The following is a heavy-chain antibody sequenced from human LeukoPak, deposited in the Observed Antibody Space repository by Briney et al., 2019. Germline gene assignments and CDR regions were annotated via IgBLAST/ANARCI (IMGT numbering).Heavy chain of an antibody. J-gene: IGHJ3*01. CDR1: GFTFSDYY. Sequence: GGSLRLSCAASGFTFSDYYMSWIRQAPGKGLEWVSYISSSGSTIYYADSVKGRFTISRDNAKNSLYLQMNSLRAEDTAVYYCARDLGYLDWLPNETWGQGTMVTVSS. D-gene: IGHD3/OR15-3a*01. CDR3: ARDLGYLDWLPNET. V-gene: IGHV3-11*04. CDR2: ISSSGSTI.